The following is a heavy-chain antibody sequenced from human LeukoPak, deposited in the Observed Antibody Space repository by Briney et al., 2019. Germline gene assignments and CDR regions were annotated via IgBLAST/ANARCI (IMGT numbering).Heavy chain of an antibody. V-gene: IGHV1-8*01. J-gene: IGHJ5*02. Sequence: ASVKVSCKASGYTFTSYDINWVRQATGQGREWMGCINPNSGNTGYAQKFQGRVTMTRNTSISTAYMELSSLRSEDTAVYYCARAASHTLLSYYDILTGYLGEHNWFDPWGQGTLVTVSS. CDR2: INPNSGNT. D-gene: IGHD3-9*01. CDR3: ARAASHTLLSYYDILTGYLGEHNWFDP. CDR1: GYTFTSYD.